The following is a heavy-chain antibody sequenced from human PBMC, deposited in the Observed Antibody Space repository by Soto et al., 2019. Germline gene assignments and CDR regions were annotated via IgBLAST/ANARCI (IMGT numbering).Heavy chain of an antibody. V-gene: IGHV4-59*08. CDR2: IYYSGST. Sequence: SETLSLTCTVSGGSISSYYWSWIRQPPGKGLEWIGYIYYSGSTNYNPSLKSRVTISVDTSKNQFSLKLSSVTAADTAVYYCARHANYDYVWGTNAFDIWGQGTMVTVSS. J-gene: IGHJ3*02. CDR1: GGSISSYY. CDR3: ARHANYDYVWGTNAFDI. D-gene: IGHD3-16*01.